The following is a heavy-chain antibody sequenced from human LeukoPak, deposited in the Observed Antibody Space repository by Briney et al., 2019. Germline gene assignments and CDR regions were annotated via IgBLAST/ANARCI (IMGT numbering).Heavy chain of an antibody. Sequence: PGGSLRLSCAASGFTFSTYSMNWVRQAPGKGLEWVSSISTSSTYIYYADSVKGRFTISRDNAKSSLYLQMNSLRAEDTAVYYCAASAPRDYWGQGTLVTVSS. CDR1: GFTFSTYS. CDR3: AASAPRDY. CDR2: ISTSSTYI. J-gene: IGHJ4*02. V-gene: IGHV3-21*01.